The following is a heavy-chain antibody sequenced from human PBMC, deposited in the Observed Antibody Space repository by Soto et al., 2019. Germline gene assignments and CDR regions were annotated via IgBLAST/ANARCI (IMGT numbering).Heavy chain of an antibody. CDR1: GGSMNDYY. Sequence: SETLSLTCTVSGGSMNDYYWSWIRQPAGKGLEWIGRIFTSGNTNYNPSLRSRLTMSVDTSTNQVSLRLTSVTAADTAVYYCASGRLVSRYYGLDVWGQGTTVTVPS. CDR2: IFTSGNT. J-gene: IGHJ6*02. D-gene: IGHD6-6*01. CDR3: ASGRLVSRYYGLDV. V-gene: IGHV4-4*07.